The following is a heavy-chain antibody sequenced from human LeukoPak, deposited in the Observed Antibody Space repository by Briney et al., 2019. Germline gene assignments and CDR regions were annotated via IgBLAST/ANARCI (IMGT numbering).Heavy chain of an antibody. J-gene: IGHJ3*02. D-gene: IGHD3-9*01. CDR3: ASSDWYAAFDI. CDR2: INSDGSST. Sequence: PGGSLRLSCAASGFAFSNNWMHWVRQAPGKGLLWVSRINSDGSSTSYADSVEARFTISRDNAKNTLYLQMNSLRAEDTAVYYCASSDWYAAFDIWGQGTMVTVSS. V-gene: IGHV3-74*01. CDR1: GFAFSNNW.